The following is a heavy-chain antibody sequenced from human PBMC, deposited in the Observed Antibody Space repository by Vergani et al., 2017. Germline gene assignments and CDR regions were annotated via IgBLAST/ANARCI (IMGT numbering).Heavy chain of an antibody. CDR3: TWHYPCGDGACLHFDH. J-gene: IGHJ4*02. CDR2: INPIDSKI. V-gene: IGHV5-51*03. D-gene: IGHD2-21*01. Sequence: EVMLVQSGAEVKKPGESLKISCKYSESSFISNEIAWVRQMSGKGLQWMGNINPIDSKIAYSPSFQGQAIMSLDKSFTTAYLQCRSLKASDTAIYYCTWHYPCGDGACLHFDHWGQGTKVTVAS. CDR1: ESSFISNE.